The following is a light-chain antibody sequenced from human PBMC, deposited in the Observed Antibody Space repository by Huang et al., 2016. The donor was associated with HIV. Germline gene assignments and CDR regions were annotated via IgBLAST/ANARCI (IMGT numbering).Light chain of an antibody. CDR3: QQRNDWPPYT. CDR1: PSVTNF. Sequence: EVVLTQSPATLSLSPGERATLSCRASPSVTNFLAWYQQKPGQPPRLLIYDASTRATGIPPRFSGSGSGTDFTLTISSLEPEDFAVYYCQQRNDWPPYTFGQGTRLEIK. CDR2: DAS. J-gene: IGKJ2*01. V-gene: IGKV3-11*01.